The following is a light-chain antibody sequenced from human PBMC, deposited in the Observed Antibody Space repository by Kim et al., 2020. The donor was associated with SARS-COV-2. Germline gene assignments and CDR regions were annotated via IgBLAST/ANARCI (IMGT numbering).Light chain of an antibody. V-gene: IGLV2-14*03. CDR3: ISYTSSNTLV. Sequence: GQSIPISCTRTRSDVGGYNFVSWYQQPPGKAPNLLIYDVTTRPSGVSNRFSGSKSGNTASLTISGLQAEDEANYHCISYTSSNTLVFGGGTQLTVL. J-gene: IGLJ2*01. CDR1: RSDVGGYNF. CDR2: DVT.